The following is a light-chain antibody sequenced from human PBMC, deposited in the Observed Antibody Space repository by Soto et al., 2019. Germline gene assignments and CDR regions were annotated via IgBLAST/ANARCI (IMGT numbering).Light chain of an antibody. CDR2: GAS. J-gene: IGKJ2*01. V-gene: IGKV1-39*01. CDR1: ENIRRY. Sequence: DIQMTQSPASLSASVGDRVTITCRASENIRRYLNWYQHKPGKAPILLIHGASSLESGVPSRFSGSGSGTDFSLTISRLQPDDFASYYCQQTSITPFTCGQGPKLEIK. CDR3: QQTSITPFT.